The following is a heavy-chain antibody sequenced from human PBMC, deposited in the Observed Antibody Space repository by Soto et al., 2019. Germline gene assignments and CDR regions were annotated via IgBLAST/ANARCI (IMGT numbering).Heavy chain of an antibody. CDR3: ARGGSYGDFFDY. CDR2: IYYTGST. Sequence: PSETLSLTCTVSGGSMSSNYWTWIRQSPGKGLEWIGYIYYTGSTKYNPSLKSRVTISLDTSKNQFSLRLTSVTSADTAVYYCARGGSYGDFFDYWARERRSPSPQ. V-gene: IGHV4-59*01. J-gene: IGHJ4*02. CDR1: GGSMSSNY. D-gene: IGHD4-17*01.